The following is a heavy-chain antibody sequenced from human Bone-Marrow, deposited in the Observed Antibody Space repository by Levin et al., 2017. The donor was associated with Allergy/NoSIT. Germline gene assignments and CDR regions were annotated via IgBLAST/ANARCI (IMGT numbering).Heavy chain of an antibody. CDR2: INHSGST. CDR1: GGSFSGYY. CDR3: ARGRYGDYIWGSYRRNWFDP. V-gene: IGHV4-34*01. D-gene: IGHD3-16*02. J-gene: IGHJ5*02. Sequence: TSETLSLTCAVYGGSFSGYYWSWIRQPPGKGLEWIGEINHSGSTNYNPSLKSRVTISVDTSKNQFSLKLSSVTAADTAVYYCARGRYGDYIWGSYRRNWFDPWGQGTLVTVSS.